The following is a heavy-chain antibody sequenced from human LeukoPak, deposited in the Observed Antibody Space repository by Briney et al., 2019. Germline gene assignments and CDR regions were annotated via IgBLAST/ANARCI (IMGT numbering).Heavy chain of an antibody. J-gene: IGHJ4*02. D-gene: IGHD2-8*02. CDR2: INHSGST. Sequence: KPSEPLSLTCAVCGGSFSGYYWSWIRQPPGKGLEWIGEINHSGSTNYNPSLKSRVTISVDTSKNQFSLKLSSVTAADTAVYYCARSELTGGELRDYWGQGTLVTVSS. CDR1: GGSFSGYY. CDR3: ARSELTGGELRDY. V-gene: IGHV4-34*01.